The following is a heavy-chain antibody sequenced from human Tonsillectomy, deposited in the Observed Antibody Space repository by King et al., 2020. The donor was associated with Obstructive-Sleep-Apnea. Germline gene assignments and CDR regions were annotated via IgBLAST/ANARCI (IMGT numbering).Heavy chain of an antibody. V-gene: IGHV3-66*01. J-gene: IGHJ4*02. CDR1: GFTVSSNY. CDR3: AREGAATTAPYFDY. Sequence: VQLVESGGGLVQPGGSLRLSCAASGFTVSSNYMSWVRQAPGKGLEWVSVIYSGGSTYYADSVQGRFTISRDNSKNTLYLQMNSLRAEDTAVYYCAREGAATTAPYFDYWGQGTLVTVSS. D-gene: IGHD4-17*01. CDR2: IYSGGST.